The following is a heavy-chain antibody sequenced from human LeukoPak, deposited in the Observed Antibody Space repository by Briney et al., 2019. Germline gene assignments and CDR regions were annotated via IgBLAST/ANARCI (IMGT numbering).Heavy chain of an antibody. CDR1: GYTFTSYG. D-gene: IGHD6-13*01. J-gene: IGHJ4*02. CDR3: ARGIAAAGPLTSYYFDY. CDR2: ISAYNGNT. Sequence: GASVKVSCKASGYTFTSYGISWVRQAPGQGLEWMGWISAYNGNTNYAQKLQGRVTMTTDTSTSTAYMELRSLRSDDTAVYYCARGIAAAGPLTSYYFDYWGQGTLVTVSS. V-gene: IGHV1-18*01.